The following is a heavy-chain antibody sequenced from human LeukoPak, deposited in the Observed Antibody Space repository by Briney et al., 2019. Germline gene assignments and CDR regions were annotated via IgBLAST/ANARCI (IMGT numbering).Heavy chain of an antibody. D-gene: IGHD6-13*01. Sequence: ASVKVSCKASGYTFTSYYMHWVRQAPGQGLEWMGIINPSGGSTSYAQKFQGRVTMTRDTSTSTVYMELSRLRSDDTAVYYCARVMHAASPGIIGPDDPFEIWGQGTMVTVSA. CDR1: GYTFTSYY. CDR2: INPSGGST. V-gene: IGHV1-46*01. CDR3: ARVMHAASPGIIGPDDPFEI. J-gene: IGHJ3*02.